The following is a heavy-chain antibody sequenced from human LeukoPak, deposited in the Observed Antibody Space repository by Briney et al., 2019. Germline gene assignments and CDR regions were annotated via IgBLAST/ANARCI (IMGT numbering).Heavy chain of an antibody. V-gene: IGHV1-18*01. CDR2: ISRHNGNT. CDR1: GYSFSSFG. CDR3: ARHYLGSGSEDY. J-gene: IGHJ4*02. Sequence: ASVKVSCKASGYSFSSFGITWVRQAPGQGLEWMGRISRHNGNTDYAQRFRGRVTLTIDTSTTTADMEVRDLIPDDTAVYYCARHYLGSGSEDYWGQGTLVSVSS. D-gene: IGHD3-10*01.